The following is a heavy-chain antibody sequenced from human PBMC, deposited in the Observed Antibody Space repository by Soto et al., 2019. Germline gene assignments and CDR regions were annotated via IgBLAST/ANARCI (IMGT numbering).Heavy chain of an antibody. CDR2: FDPEDGET. CDR3: ATLVSGEGVVGAILNWFVP. Sequence: QIQLVQSGAEVKKPGASVKVSCKVSGYTLTELSMHWVRQAPGKGLERMGGFDPEDGETIYSQKFQGRVTVTEATDTDTVYMELSGLRSEDTDVYYCATLVSGEGVVGAILNWFVPWGQGTLVTVSS. D-gene: IGHD1-26*01. V-gene: IGHV1-24*01. CDR1: GYTLTELS. J-gene: IGHJ5*02.